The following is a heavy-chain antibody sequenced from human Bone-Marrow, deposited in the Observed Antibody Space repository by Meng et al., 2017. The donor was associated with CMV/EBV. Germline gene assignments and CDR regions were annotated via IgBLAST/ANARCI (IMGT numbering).Heavy chain of an antibody. CDR3: AKDRKRGYSGYDRSDY. CDR2: ISGSGGST. V-gene: IGHV3-23*01. D-gene: IGHD5-12*01. J-gene: IGHJ4*02. Sequence: SGFPFSSYAMSWVRQAPGKGLEWVSAISGSGGSTYYADSVKGRFTISRDNSKNTLYLQMNSLRAEDTAVYYCAKDRKRGYSGYDRSDYWGQGTLVTVSS. CDR1: GFPFSSYA.